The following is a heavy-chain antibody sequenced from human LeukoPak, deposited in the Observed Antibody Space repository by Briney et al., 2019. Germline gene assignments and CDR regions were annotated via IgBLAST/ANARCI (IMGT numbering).Heavy chain of an antibody. CDR1: GFTFSGSA. J-gene: IGHJ6*03. D-gene: IGHD6-13*01. CDR3: TRGSSSWHTPPGYVYANNYYYYMDV. CDR2: IRSKANSYAT. Sequence: PGGSLRLSCAASGFTFSGSAMHWVRQASGKGLEWVGRIRSKANSYATAYAASVKGRFTISRDDSKNTAYLQMNSLKTEDTAVYYCTRGSSSWHTPPGYVYANNYYYYMDVWGKGTTVTVSS. V-gene: IGHV3-73*01.